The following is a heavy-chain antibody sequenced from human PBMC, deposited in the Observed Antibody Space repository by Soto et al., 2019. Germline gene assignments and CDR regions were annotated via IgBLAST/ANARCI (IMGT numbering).Heavy chain of an antibody. V-gene: IGHV3-23*01. CDR2: ISGSGGST. CDR1: GFTFISYA. J-gene: IGHJ6*02. Sequence: PWGSLRLSCAASGFTFISYAIIFFRQSPVKWLEWVSAISGSGGSTYYADSVKGRFTISRDNSKNTLYLQMNSLRAEDTAVYYCAKVDDGMDVWGQGTTVTVSS. CDR3: AKVDDGMDV. D-gene: IGHD3-16*01.